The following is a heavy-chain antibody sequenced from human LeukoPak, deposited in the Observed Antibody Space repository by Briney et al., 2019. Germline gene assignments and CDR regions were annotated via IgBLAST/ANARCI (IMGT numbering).Heavy chain of an antibody. CDR3: ARRDGYNKGFDY. Sequence: ASVKVSYKASGYTFTSYDINWVRQATGQGLEWMGWMNPNSGNTGYAQKFQGRVTMTRNTSISTAYMELSSLRSEDTAVYYCARRDGYNKGFDYWGQGTLVTVSA. CDR2: MNPNSGNT. J-gene: IGHJ4*02. V-gene: IGHV1-8*01. CDR1: GYTFTSYD. D-gene: IGHD5-24*01.